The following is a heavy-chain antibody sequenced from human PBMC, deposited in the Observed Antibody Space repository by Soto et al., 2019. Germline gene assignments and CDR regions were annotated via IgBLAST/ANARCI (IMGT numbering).Heavy chain of an antibody. CDR1: GGSFSGYY. CDR3: VRAYCSSTSCYYNNWFDP. J-gene: IGHJ5*02. V-gene: IGHV4-34*01. D-gene: IGHD2-2*01. CDR2: INHSGST. Sequence: HSLTCAVYGGSFSGYYWSWIRQPPGKGLEWIGEINHSGSTNYNPSLKSRVTISVDTSKNQFSLKLSSVTAADTAVYYCVRAYCSSTSCYYNNWFDPWGQGTLVTVSS.